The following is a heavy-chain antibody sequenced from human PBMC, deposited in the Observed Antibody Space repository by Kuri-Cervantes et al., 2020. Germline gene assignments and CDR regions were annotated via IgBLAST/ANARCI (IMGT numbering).Heavy chain of an antibody. CDR2: IKEDGSEM. CDR3: ATDKNKFEY. J-gene: IGHJ4*02. CDR1: GFSFTGYR. D-gene: IGHD1/OR15-1a*01. V-gene: IGHV3-7*01. Sequence: GGSLRLSCVASGFSFTGYRMNWIRQAPGKGLEWVANIKEDGSEMFHVDSVKGRFTISRDNAKNSLFLQMNTLRAEDTAVYYCATDKNKFEYWGQGTLVTVSS.